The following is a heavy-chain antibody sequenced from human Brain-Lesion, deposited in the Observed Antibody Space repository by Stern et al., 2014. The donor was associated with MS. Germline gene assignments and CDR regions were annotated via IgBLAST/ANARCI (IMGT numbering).Heavy chain of an antibody. V-gene: IGHV4-61*02. CDR2: IYTTGST. CDR1: GGSVGSGSYD. CDR3: ARDKEDTNMAFRYFDN. J-gene: IGHJ4*02. Sequence: VQLVESGPGLVKPSQTLSLTCTVSGGSVGSGSYDWSWIRQPAGKGLEWIGRIYTTGSTYYTPSLKSRVSISIDTSKTQFSLKLTSVTAADTAVYYCARDKEDTNMAFRYFDNWGQGTLVTVSS. D-gene: IGHD5-18*01.